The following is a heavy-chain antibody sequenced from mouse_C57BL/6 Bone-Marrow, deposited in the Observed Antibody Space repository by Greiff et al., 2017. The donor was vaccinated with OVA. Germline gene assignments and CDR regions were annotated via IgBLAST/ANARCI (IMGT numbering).Heavy chain of an antibody. Sequence: QVQLKQPGAELVKPGASVKMSCKASGYTFTSYWITWVKQRPGQGLEWIGDIYPGSGSTNYNEKFKGKATLTVDTSSSTAYMQLSSLTSEDSAVYYCARDGSSYDYWGQGTTLTVSS. CDR1: GYTFTSYW. D-gene: IGHD1-1*01. CDR2: IYPGSGST. V-gene: IGHV1-55*01. J-gene: IGHJ2*01. CDR3: ARDGSSYDY.